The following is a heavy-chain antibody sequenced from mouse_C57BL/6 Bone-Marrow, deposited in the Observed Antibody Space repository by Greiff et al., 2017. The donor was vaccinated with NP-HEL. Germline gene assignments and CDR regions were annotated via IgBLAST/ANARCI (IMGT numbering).Heavy chain of an antibody. V-gene: IGHV14-4*01. CDR3: TTGTVVATGFDY. CDR2: IDPANGDP. Sequence: VQLQQSGAELVRPGASVKLSCTASGFNIKDDYMHWVKQRPEQGLEWIGWIDPANGDPEYASKFQGKATIPADTSSNTAYLQLSSLTSEDTAVDYCTTGTVVATGFDYWGQGTTLTVSS. J-gene: IGHJ2*01. CDR1: GFNIKDDY. D-gene: IGHD1-1*01.